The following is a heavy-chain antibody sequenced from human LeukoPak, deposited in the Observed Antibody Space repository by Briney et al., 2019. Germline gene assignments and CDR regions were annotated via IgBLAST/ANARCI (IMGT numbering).Heavy chain of an antibody. Sequence: KTSETLSLTCTVSGGSISSGDYYWSWIRQPPGKGLEWIGYIYYSGSTYYNPSLKSRVTISVDTSKNQFSLKLSSVTAADTPVYYCARDGGSSSPFDYWGQGTLVTVSS. D-gene: IGHD6-13*01. CDR2: IYYSGST. CDR1: GGSISSGDYY. CDR3: ARDGGSSSPFDY. J-gene: IGHJ4*02. V-gene: IGHV4-30-4*01.